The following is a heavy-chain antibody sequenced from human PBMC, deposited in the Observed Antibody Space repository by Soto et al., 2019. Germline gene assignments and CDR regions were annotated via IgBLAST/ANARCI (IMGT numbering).Heavy chain of an antibody. D-gene: IGHD2-8*02. Sequence: QVQLQQWGAGLLKPSETLSITCAVYGGSFRGYYWTWVRQPPGTGLEWIGEINHSGSTNYTPSLTCRVTISVDTSKYQFSPKLTSVTAADTAVYYCARDKITGLVDYWGQGTLVTVSS. J-gene: IGHJ4*02. CDR2: INHSGST. V-gene: IGHV4-34*01. CDR1: GGSFRGYY. CDR3: ARDKITGLVDY.